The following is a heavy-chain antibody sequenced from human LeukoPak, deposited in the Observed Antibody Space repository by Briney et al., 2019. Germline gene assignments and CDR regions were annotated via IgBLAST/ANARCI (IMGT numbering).Heavy chain of an antibody. V-gene: IGHV4-38-2*02. Sequence: SETLSLTCTVSGYSISSGYYWGWIRQPPGKGLEWIGSISHSGTTYYNPSLKSRVTISLDTSRNHFSLKLSSPTAADTAVYFYSRELAGTTIHYWGQGTLVTVSS. CDR2: ISHSGTT. CDR1: GYSISSGYY. D-gene: IGHD1-7*01. CDR3: SRELAGTTIHY. J-gene: IGHJ4*02.